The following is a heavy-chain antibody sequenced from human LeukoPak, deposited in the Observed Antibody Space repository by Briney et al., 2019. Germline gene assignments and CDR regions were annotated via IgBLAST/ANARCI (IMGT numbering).Heavy chain of an antibody. J-gene: IGHJ5*02. CDR2: MNPDSGNT. D-gene: IGHD3-22*01. V-gene: IGHV1-8*01. CDR1: GYTFTSYD. Sequence: ASVKVSCKASGYTFTSYDINWVRQATGQGLEWMGWMNPDSGNTGYAQKFQGRVTMTRNTSISTAYMELSSLRSDDTAVYYCARDSREYYYDSSGYSGWFDPWGQGTLVTVSS. CDR3: ARDSREYYYDSSGYSGWFDP.